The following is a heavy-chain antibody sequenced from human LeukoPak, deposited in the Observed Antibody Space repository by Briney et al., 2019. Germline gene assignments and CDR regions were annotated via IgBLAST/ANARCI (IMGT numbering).Heavy chain of an antibody. Sequence: ASVKVSCKASGYTFTSYAMNWVRQAPGQGLEWMGWINPNSGDTKIAQKFQGRVTMTRDTSISTAYMELSSLTSDDTAVYYCARGPNYYDSSGFHYRDWGQGTLVTVSS. CDR1: GYTFTSYA. V-gene: IGHV1-2*02. CDR2: INPNSGDT. D-gene: IGHD3-22*01. CDR3: ARGPNYYDSSGFHYRD. J-gene: IGHJ4*02.